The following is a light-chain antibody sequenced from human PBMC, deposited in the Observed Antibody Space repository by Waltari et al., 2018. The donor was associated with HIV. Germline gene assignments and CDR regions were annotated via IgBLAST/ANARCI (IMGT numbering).Light chain of an antibody. CDR3: MQSIQLPRT. CDR1: QSLVHSDGKTY. J-gene: IGKJ1*01. V-gene: IGKV2D-29*01. Sequence: DVVMTQNPVSLSVTPGQPASISCRSSQSLVHSDGKTYFYWFLQKSGQPPQHLIYEVSNRFSGVPDRFSGSGSGTDFTLKISRVEAEDVGVYYCMQSIQLPRTFGQGTKVEIK. CDR2: EVS.